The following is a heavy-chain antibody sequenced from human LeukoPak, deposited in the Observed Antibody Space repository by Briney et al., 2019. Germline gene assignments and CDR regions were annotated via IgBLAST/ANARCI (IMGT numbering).Heavy chain of an antibody. Sequence: GGSLRLSRAASGFTFSSYAMNWVRQAPGKGLEWVSAISGSGDNTYYADSVKGRFTISRDNSKNTLYLQMNSLRAEDTAVYYCAKVRPYCSSTRCYARSGLFDYWGQGTLVTVSS. CDR3: AKVRPYCSSTRCYARSGLFDY. J-gene: IGHJ4*02. CDR2: ISGSGDNT. CDR1: GFTFSSYA. V-gene: IGHV3-23*01. D-gene: IGHD2-2*01.